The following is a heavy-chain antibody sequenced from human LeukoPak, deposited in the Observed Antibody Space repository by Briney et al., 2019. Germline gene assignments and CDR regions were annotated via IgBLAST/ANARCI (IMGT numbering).Heavy chain of an antibody. CDR1: GFTFSNYG. D-gene: IGHD3-16*01. V-gene: IGHV3-23*01. J-gene: IGHJ4*02. CDR3: ARVLSWGFDY. CDR2: ISGSGGST. Sequence: GGSLRLSCAASGFTFSNYGMSWVRQAPGKGLEWVSAISGSGGSTYYADSVKGRFTISRDNAKNSLYLQMNSLRAEDTAVYYCARVLSWGFDYWGQGTLVTVSS.